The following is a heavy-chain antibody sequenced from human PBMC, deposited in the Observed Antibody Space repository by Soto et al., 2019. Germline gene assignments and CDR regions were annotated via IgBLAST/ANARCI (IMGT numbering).Heavy chain of an antibody. CDR1: GGSISSYY. V-gene: IGHV4-4*07. J-gene: IGHJ4*02. CDR3: ARDGDFTNSVLD. Sequence: PSETLSLTCTVSGGSISSYYWSWIPQPAGKGLEWIGRIYTSGSTNYNPSLKSRVTMSVDTSKNQFSLKLNSVTAADTAVYYCARDGDFTNSVLDWGRGTLVTVSS. CDR2: IYTSGST. D-gene: IGHD2-21*01.